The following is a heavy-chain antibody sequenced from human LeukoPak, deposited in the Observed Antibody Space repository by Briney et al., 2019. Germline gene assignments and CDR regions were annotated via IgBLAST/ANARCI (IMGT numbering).Heavy chain of an antibody. Sequence: PGGSLRLSCAASGFTFSSYTMNWVRQAPGKGLEYVSSISSISSHIYYADSVKGRFTISRDNTKSSLYLQMNSLRAEDMAVYYCARGYCGGDCYGDWGQGTLVTVSS. J-gene: IGHJ1*01. CDR1: GFTFSSYT. V-gene: IGHV3-21*01. CDR2: ISSISSHI. CDR3: ARGYCGGDCYGD. D-gene: IGHD2-21*02.